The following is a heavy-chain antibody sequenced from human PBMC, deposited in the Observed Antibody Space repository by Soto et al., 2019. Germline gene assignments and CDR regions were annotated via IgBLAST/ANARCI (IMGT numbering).Heavy chain of an antibody. J-gene: IGHJ3*02. V-gene: IGHV3-7*03. CDR1: GFTFSSYW. D-gene: IGHD1-26*01. Sequence: GGSLRLSCAASGFTFSSYWMSWVRQAPGKGLEWVANIKQDGSEKYYVDSVKGRFTISRDNAKNSLYLQMNSLRAEDTAVYYCARAKKLEWELLFAFDIWGQGTMVTVSS. CDR2: IKQDGSEK. CDR3: ARAKKLEWELLFAFDI.